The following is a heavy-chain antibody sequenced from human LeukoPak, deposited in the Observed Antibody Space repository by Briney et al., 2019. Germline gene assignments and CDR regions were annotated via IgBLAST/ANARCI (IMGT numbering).Heavy chain of an antibody. Sequence: SETLSLTCAVYGGSFSGYQWCWIRQPPGKGLEWIGEINHSGSTNYNPSLKSRVTISVDTSKNQFSLKLSSVTAADTAVYYCARGVYYYDSSGPLHYWGQGTLVTVSS. CDR2: INHSGST. V-gene: IGHV4-34*01. CDR3: ARGVYYYDSSGPLHY. CDR1: GGSFSGYQ. D-gene: IGHD3-22*01. J-gene: IGHJ4*02.